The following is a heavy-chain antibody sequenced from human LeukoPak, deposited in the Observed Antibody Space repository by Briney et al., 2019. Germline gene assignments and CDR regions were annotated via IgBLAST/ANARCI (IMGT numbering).Heavy chain of an antibody. J-gene: IGHJ6*02. CDR2: IIPIFGTA. V-gene: IGHV1-69*13. D-gene: IGHD3-22*01. CDR3: ARGGSSGYYYVGTYYYYGMDV. CDR1: GYTFTSYY. Sequence: GASVKVSCKASGYTFTSYYMHWVRQAPGQGLEWMGGIIPIFGTANYAQKFQGRVTITADESTSTAYMELSSLRSEDTAVYYCARGGSSGYYYVGTYYYYGMDVWGQGTTVTVSS.